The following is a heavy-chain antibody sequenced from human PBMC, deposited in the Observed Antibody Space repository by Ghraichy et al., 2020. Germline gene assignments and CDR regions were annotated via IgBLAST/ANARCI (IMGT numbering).Heavy chain of an antibody. J-gene: IGHJ6*02. CDR3: ARDLLFTREEYGMDV. Sequence: GSLRLSCAASGFTVSSNYMSWVRQAPGKGLEWVSVIYSGGSTYYADSVKGRFTISRDNSKNTLYLQMNSLRAEDTAVYYCARDLLFTREEYGMDVWGQGTTVTVSS. V-gene: IGHV3-66*02. CDR2: IYSGGST. CDR1: GFTVSSNY. D-gene: IGHD3-3*01.